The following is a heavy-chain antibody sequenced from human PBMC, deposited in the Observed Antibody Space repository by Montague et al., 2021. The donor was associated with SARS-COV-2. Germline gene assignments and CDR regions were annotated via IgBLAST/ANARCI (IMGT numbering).Heavy chain of an antibody. Sequence: SETLSLTCAVYGGSFSAYYWSWIRQPPGKGLEWIAEINHSGSTNYNPSLKSRVTISVDTSKNQFSLTLTSVTAADTAVYYCARTAYISHWFGAKKWVDPWGQGTLVTVSS. V-gene: IGHV4-34*01. CDR2: INHSGST. CDR3: ARTAYISHWFGAKKWVDP. J-gene: IGHJ5*02. D-gene: IGHD3-10*01. CDR1: GGSFSAYY.